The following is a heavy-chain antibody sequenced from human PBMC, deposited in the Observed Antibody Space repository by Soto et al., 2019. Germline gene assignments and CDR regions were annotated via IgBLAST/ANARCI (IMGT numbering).Heavy chain of an antibody. CDR1: GFTFSSYA. D-gene: IGHD2-15*01. V-gene: IGHV3-23*01. J-gene: IGHJ4*02. Sequence: EVQLLESGGGLVQPGGSLRLSCAASGFTFSSYAMSWVRQAPGKGLEWVSAISGSGGSTYYADSVKGRFTISRDNSKNTLYLQMSSLRAEDTAVYYCAKDWGDIVVVVAAPNFDYWGQGTLVTVSS. CDR2: ISGSGGST. CDR3: AKDWGDIVVVVAAPNFDY.